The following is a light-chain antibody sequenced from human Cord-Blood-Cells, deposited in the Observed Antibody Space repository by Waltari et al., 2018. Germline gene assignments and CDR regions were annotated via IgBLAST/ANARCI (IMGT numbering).Light chain of an antibody. CDR1: QGISSY. CDR2: AAS. CDR3: QQLNSYPIT. J-gene: IGKJ5*01. Sequence: DIQLTQSPSFLSASVGDRVTSTCRASQGISSYLAWYQQKPGKAPKLLIYAASPLQSGVPSRFSGSGSGTEFTLTISSLQPEDFATYYCQQLNSYPITFGQGTRVEIK. V-gene: IGKV1-9*01.